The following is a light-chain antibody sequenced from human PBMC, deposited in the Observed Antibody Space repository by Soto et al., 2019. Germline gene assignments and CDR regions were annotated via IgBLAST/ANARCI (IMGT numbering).Light chain of an antibody. Sequence: EIVFTQSPATLSVSPGDRATLSCRASQSVSIDLAWYQQTPGXXPRLLIYGASTRATVIPVRFSGSGSGTDFTLTISRLEPEYIAVYYCQQYGISPRTFGQGTKVDIK. CDR3: QQYGISPRT. J-gene: IGKJ1*01. CDR1: QSVSID. CDR2: GAS. V-gene: IGKV3-20*01.